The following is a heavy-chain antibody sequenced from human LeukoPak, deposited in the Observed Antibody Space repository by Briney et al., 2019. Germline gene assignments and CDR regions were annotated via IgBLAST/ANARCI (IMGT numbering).Heavy chain of an antibody. D-gene: IGHD2-15*01. CDR3: AKQLGYCSDGSCYFPY. V-gene: IGHV3-23*01. CDR2: ISNNGGYT. CDR1: GFTFSSSA. J-gene: IGHJ4*02. Sequence: GGSLRLSCAASGFTFSSSAMSWVRQAPGKGLEWVSAISNNGGYTYYADSVQGRFTISRDSSKSMLCLQMNSLRAEDTAVYYCAKQLGYCSDGSCYFPYWGQGTLVTVSS.